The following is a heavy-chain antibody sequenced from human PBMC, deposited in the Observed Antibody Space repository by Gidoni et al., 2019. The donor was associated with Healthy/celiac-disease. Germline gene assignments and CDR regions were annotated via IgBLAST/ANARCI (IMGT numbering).Heavy chain of an antibody. CDR3: ARGGGGNLERYFDY. CDR1: GFPFSSYD. D-gene: IGHD2-21*02. CDR2: IGTAGDT. J-gene: IGHJ4*02. Sequence: EVQLVESGGGLVQPGGSLRLSCAASGFPFSSYDMHWVRQATGKGLEWVSAIGTAGDTYYPGSVKGRFTISRENAKNSLYLQMNSLRAGDTAVYYCARGGGGNLERYFDYWGQGTLVTVSS. V-gene: IGHV3-13*01.